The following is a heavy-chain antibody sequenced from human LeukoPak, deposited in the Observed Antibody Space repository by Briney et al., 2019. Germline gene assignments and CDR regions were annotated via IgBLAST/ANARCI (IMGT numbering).Heavy chain of an antibody. CDR2: IHTSGRT. CDR1: RGSISSYY. D-gene: IGHD2-8*01. J-gene: IGHJ4*02. Sequence: SETLSLTCTVSRGSISSYYRSWIRPPAGKGLEWIGRIHTSGRTKYNPSLKSRVTISVDKSKNQVSLQLSSVTAADTAVYYCARVLVERGYYFDYWGQGTLVTVSS. V-gene: IGHV4-4*07. CDR3: ARVLVERGYYFDY.